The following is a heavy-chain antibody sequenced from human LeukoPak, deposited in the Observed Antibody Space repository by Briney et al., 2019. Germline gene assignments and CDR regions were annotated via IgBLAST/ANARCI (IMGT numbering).Heavy chain of an antibody. J-gene: IGHJ4*02. CDR1: GYTLTELS. V-gene: IGHV1-24*01. CDR3: ATGRDYYDKGDY. CDR2: FDPEDGET. Sequence: ASVTVFCTVSGYTLTELSMQWVRQAPGKGLEWMGGFDPEDGETIYAQKFQGRVTMTEDTSTDTAYMELSSLRSEDTAVYYCATGRDYYDKGDYWGQGTLVTVSS. D-gene: IGHD3-22*01.